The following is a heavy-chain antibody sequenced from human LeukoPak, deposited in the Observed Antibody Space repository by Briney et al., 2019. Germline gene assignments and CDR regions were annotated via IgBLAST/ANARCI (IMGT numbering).Heavy chain of an antibody. CDR3: ARGLRIAAAGNYYYYGMDV. Sequence: ASVKVSCKASGYTFTSYGISWVRQAPGQGLEWMGWISAYNGNTNYAQKLQGRVTMTTDTSTSTVYMELRSLRSDDTAVYYCARGLRIAAAGNYYYYGMDVWGQGTTVTVSS. D-gene: IGHD6-13*01. CDR2: ISAYNGNT. V-gene: IGHV1-18*01. J-gene: IGHJ6*02. CDR1: GYTFTSYG.